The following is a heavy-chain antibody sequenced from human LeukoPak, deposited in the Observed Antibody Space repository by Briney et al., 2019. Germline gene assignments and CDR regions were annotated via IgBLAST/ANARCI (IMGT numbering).Heavy chain of an antibody. Sequence: PSETLSLTCAVYGGSFSGYYWSWIRQPPGKGLEWIGEINHSGSTNYNPSLKSRVTISVDTSKNQFSLKLSSVTAADTAVYYCASPGYTQRGYSSRGYFDYWGQGTLVTVSS. CDR2: INHSGST. CDR1: GGSFSGYY. CDR3: ASPGYTQRGYSSRGYFDY. J-gene: IGHJ4*02. D-gene: IGHD5-18*01. V-gene: IGHV4-34*01.